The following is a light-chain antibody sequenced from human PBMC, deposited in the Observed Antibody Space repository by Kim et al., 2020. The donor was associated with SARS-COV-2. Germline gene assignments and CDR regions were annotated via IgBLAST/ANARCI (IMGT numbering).Light chain of an antibody. Sequence: SSELTQPPSVSVAPGKTARFTCGGDNIGSKGVHWYKQKPGQAPVLVIYYDSDRPSGIPERFSGSNSGNTATLTISRVEAGDEADYYCQVWDSSSDHWVFGGGTQLTVL. CDR1: NIGSKG. CDR2: YDS. J-gene: IGLJ2*01. CDR3: QVWDSSSDHWV. V-gene: IGLV3-21*04.